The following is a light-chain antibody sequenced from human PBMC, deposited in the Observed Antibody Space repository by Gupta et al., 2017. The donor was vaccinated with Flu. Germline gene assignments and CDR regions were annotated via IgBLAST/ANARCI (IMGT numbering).Light chain of an antibody. J-gene: IGKJ2*03. V-gene: IGKV3-20*01. CDR1: QSVYSSY. CDR2: GTS. Sequence: DIVLTQSPDTLSLSPGERATLSCRASQSVYSSYLGWYQQRPGQPPRLLIYGTSSRATGIPDRFSGSGSGTDFTLAISRLEPEDFAVYYCQQYARSPYSFGQGTKVEIK. CDR3: QQYARSPYS.